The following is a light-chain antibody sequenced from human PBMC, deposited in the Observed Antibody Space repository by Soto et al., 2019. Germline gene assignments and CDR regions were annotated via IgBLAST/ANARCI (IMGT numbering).Light chain of an antibody. CDR2: AAS. CDR1: HYISTY. Sequence: DIQMTQYTSSLSASVVGRVAISCRASHYISTYLNWYQQRPVKAPKLLIYAASILQSGVPSRFSGSGSGTDFTLTISCLQREDVATYYCQTYNSAVLITVVQGTLLEI. V-gene: IGKV1-27*01. J-gene: IGKJ5*01. CDR3: QTYNSAVLIT.